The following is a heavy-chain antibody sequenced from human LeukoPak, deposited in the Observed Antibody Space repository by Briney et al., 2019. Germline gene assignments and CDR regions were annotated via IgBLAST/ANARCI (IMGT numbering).Heavy chain of an antibody. D-gene: IGHD1-1*01. CDR1: GGSFSGYY. J-gene: IGHJ4*02. CDR2: INHSGST. V-gene: IGHV4-34*01. Sequence: SETLSLTCAVYGGSFSGYYWSWIRQPPGKGLEWIGEINHSGSTNYNPSLKSRVTISVDTSKNQFSLKLSSVTAADTAVYYCARQLGSPLDYWGQGTLVTVSS. CDR3: ARQLGSPLDY.